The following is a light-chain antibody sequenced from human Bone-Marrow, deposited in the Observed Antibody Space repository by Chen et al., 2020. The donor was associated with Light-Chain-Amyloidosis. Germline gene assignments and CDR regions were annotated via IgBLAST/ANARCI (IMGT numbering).Light chain of an antibody. J-gene: IGLJ3*02. CDR1: SSDVGGYNY. CDR2: EVS. CDR3: SSFTSRSTRV. Sequence: QSALTQPASASGSPGQAITICCTGTSSDVGGYNYVSWYQHHPGEAPKLMIYEVSNRPSGVSNRFSGSESGNTASLTISGLQAEDEADYYCSSFTSRSTRVFGGGTKLTVL. V-gene: IGLV2-14*01.